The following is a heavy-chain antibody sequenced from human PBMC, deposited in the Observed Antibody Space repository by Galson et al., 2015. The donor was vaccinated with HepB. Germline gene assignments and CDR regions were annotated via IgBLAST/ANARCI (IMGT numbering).Heavy chain of an antibody. Sequence: QSGAEVKKPGESLKISCKGSGYNFTNYWIDWVRQMPGKGLEWMGLIYPGDSDTRYSPSFQGQVTMSADKSISTAYLQWSNLKASDTAMYYCARLGEEAPAPWGQGTLVTISS. CDR3: ARLGEEAPAP. V-gene: IGHV5-51*01. CDR2: IYPGDSDT. CDR1: GYNFTNYW. D-gene: IGHD3-16*01. J-gene: IGHJ5*02.